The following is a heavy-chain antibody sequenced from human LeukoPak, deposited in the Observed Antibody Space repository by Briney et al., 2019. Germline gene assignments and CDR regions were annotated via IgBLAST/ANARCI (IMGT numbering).Heavy chain of an antibody. CDR3: AKEFDSSGFFDC. CDR1: GFTFRNYA. V-gene: IGHV3-23*01. CDR2: VSSSGSGT. Sequence: GGSLRLPCAASGFTFRNYAMSWVRQAPGKGLEWVSAVSSSGSGTYFAASVKGRFTISRDNSKNTLYLQMNSLRAEDTAVYYCAKEFDSSGFFDCWGQGTLVAVSS. D-gene: IGHD3-22*01. J-gene: IGHJ4*02.